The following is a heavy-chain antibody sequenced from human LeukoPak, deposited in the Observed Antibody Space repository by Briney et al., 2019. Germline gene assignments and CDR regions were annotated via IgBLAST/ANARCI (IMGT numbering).Heavy chain of an antibody. CDR3: AAGLVAGAFNN. CDR2: ISGSGAST. J-gene: IGHJ4*02. CDR1: GFIFSSYA. D-gene: IGHD6-19*01. Sequence: GGSLRLSCAASGFIFSSYAMNWVRQTPGKGLQWVSTISGSGASTYYADSVKGRCTISRDNAKNTLFLQVNSLRAEDTAIYYCAAGLVAGAFNNWGQGSLVTVSS. V-gene: IGHV3-23*01.